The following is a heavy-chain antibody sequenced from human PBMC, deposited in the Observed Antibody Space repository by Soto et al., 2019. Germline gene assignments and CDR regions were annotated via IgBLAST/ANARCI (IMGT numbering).Heavy chain of an antibody. CDR2: LSAYNGNT. D-gene: IGHD3-10*01. CDR1: GYTFTSYG. Sequence: QVQLVQSGAEVKKPGASVKVSCKASGYTFTSYGISWVRQAPGQGLEWMGWLSAYNGNTNYAQKLQRRVTMTTDTSTSTAYMELSNLRSHDSAVYYCARAPRAGRFDPWGQGTLVTVYS. CDR3: ARAPRAGRFDP. V-gene: IGHV1-18*01. J-gene: IGHJ5*02.